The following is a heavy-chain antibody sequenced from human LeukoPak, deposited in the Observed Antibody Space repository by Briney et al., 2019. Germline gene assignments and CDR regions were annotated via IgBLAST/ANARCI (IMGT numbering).Heavy chain of an antibody. CDR1: GFTFGSYS. V-gene: IGHV3-48*01. J-gene: IGHJ4*02. D-gene: IGHD3-16*01. CDR3: ASGVYDYVWGSKTPPSDY. CDR2: ISSSSSTI. Sequence: GGSLRLSCAASGFTFGSYSMNWVRQAPGKGLELVSYISSSSSTIYYADSVKGRFTISRDNAKNSLYLQMNSLRAEDTAVYYCASGVYDYVWGSKTPPSDYWGQGTLVTVSS.